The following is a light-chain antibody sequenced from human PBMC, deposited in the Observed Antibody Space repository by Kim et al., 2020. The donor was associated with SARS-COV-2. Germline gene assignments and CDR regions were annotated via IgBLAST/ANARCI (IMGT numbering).Light chain of an antibody. Sequence: DIQMTQSPSSLSASVGDRVTITCRASQRISSYLNWYRQKPGKAPKLLIYAASNLQSGVPSGFSGSGSGTDFTLTISSLQPEDFATYYCQQSYSTPYTFGQGTKLEIK. V-gene: IGKV1-39*01. J-gene: IGKJ2*01. CDR1: QRISSY. CDR3: QQSYSTPYT. CDR2: AAS.